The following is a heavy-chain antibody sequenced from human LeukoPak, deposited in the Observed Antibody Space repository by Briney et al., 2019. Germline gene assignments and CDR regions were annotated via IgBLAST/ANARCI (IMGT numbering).Heavy chain of an antibody. CDR1: GFTFSSYA. D-gene: IGHD3-22*01. CDR2: ISYDGSYK. V-gene: IGHV3-30*04. CDR3: SRGIHRMDYDSSGYYHY. Sequence: GGSLRLSCAASGFTFSSYAMLWVRQAPGKGLEWVAGISYDGSYKYYADSVKGRVTISRDNSKNTLYLQMNSLRAEDTAVFYCSRGIHRMDYDSSGYYHYWGQGTLVTVSS. J-gene: IGHJ4*02.